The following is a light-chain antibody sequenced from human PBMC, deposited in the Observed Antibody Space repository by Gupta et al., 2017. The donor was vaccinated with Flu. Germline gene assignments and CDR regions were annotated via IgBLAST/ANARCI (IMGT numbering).Light chain of an antibody. CDR3: HQYENSPYT. V-gene: IGKV3-20*01. CDR1: ESVNRNF. Sequence: ATLSLSPGERVTLSCRASESVNRNFLAWYQQKPDQAPRLLMYGTSNRAPGIPDRFSGDGSGTDFTLTINGLEPEDFALFYCHQYENSPYTFGQGTKLEIK. J-gene: IGKJ2*01. CDR2: GTS.